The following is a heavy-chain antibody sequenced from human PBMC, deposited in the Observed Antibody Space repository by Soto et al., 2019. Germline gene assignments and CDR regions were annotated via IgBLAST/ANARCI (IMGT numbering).Heavy chain of an antibody. Sequence: SETLSLTCSFSDDSINSANYYWGWVRQPPGKGVGWVGSIYYRGDAYYNPSLPTRVPISLDKSKSQFSLKLNSVTAADSAVYFCARLEGLATISYYFDFWGPGALVTAPS. V-gene: IGHV4-39*01. CDR3: ARLEGLATISYYFDF. J-gene: IGHJ4*02. CDR1: DDSINSANYY. D-gene: IGHD3-9*01. CDR2: IYYRGDA.